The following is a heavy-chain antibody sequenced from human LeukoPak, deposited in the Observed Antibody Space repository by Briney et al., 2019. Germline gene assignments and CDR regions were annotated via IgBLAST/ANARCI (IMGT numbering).Heavy chain of an antibody. J-gene: IGHJ6*03. Sequence: GGSLRLSCAASGFTFSSYSMNWVRQAPGKGLEWVSYISSSSSTIYYADSVKGRFTISRDNANNSLYLQMNSLRAEDTGVYYCADGYYYYMDVWGKGTTVTVSS. V-gene: IGHV3-48*01. CDR3: ADGYYYYMDV. CDR1: GFTFSSYS. CDR2: ISSSSSTI.